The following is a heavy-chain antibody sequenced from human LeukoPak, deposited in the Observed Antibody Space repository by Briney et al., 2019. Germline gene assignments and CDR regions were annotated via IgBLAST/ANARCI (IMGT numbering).Heavy chain of an antibody. V-gene: IGHV1-18*04. D-gene: IGHD2-21*02. Sequence: ASVKVSCKASGYAFTSYGISWVRQAPGQGLEWMGWISAYNGNTNNAQKLQGRVTMTTDTSTSTAYMELRSLRSDDTAVYYCARVLTAIRYGMDVWGKGTTVTVSS. J-gene: IGHJ6*04. CDR2: ISAYNGNT. CDR3: ARVLTAIRYGMDV. CDR1: GYAFTSYG.